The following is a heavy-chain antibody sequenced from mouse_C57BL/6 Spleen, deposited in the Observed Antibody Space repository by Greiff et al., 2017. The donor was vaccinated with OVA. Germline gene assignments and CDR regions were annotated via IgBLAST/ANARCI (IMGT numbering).Heavy chain of an antibody. CDR3: ARKAMYGNYEGYFDV. Sequence: VQLQQSGAELARPGASVKLSCKASGYTFTSYGISWVKQRTGQGLEWIGEIYPRSGNTYYNEKFKGKATLTADKSSSTAYMELRSLTSEDSAVYFCARKAMYGNYEGYFDVWGTGTTVTVSS. V-gene: IGHV1-81*01. CDR2: IYPRSGNT. J-gene: IGHJ1*03. D-gene: IGHD2-10*02. CDR1: GYTFTSYG.